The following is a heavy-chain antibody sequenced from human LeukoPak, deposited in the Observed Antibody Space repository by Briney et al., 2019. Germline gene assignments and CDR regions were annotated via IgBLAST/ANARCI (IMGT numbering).Heavy chain of an antibody. V-gene: IGHV1-69*04. D-gene: IGHD1-26*01. J-gene: IGHJ4*02. CDR2: IIPILGIA. CDR3: AGGAHRGRYFDY. Sequence: AASLKLSCKASGGTFSSYAISWVRQAPGQGLEWMGRIIPILGIANYAQKFKGRVTITADNSQTTAYMQMSSLTAEDAAVYYCAGGAHRGRYFDYWGQGTLVTVSS. CDR1: GGTFSSYA.